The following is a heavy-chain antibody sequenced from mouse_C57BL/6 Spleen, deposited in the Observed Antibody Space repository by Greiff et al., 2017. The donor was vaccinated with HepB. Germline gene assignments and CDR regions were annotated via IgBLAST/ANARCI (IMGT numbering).Heavy chain of an antibody. D-gene: IGHD2-4*01. Sequence: QVQLKQSGPELVKPGASVKISCKASGYAFSSSWMNWVKQRPGKGLEWIGRIYPGDGDTNYNGKFKGKATLTADKSSSTAYMQLSSLTSEDSAVYFCARVYDYDVPPWFAYWGQGTLVTVSA. V-gene: IGHV1-82*01. J-gene: IGHJ3*01. CDR3: ARVYDYDVPPWFAY. CDR2: IYPGDGDT. CDR1: GYAFSSSW.